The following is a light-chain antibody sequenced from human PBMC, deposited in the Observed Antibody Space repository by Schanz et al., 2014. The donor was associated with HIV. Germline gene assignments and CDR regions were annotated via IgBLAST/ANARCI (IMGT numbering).Light chain of an antibody. V-gene: IGLV2-8*01. CDR2: EVS. Sequence: QSALTQPPSASGSPGQSVTISCTGTSSDVGAYKYVSWYQQHPGKAPKLMIFEVSERPSGVPDRFSGSKSGNTASLTVSGLQAEDEADYYCSSYATTKDLLFGGGTKVTVL. CDR3: SSYATTKDLL. J-gene: IGLJ2*01. CDR1: SSDVGAYKY.